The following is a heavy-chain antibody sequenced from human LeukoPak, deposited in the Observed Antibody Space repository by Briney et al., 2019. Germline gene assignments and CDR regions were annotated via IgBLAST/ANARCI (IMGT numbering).Heavy chain of an antibody. Sequence: ASVKVSCKASGYTFTGYYMHWVRQAPGQGLEWMGWINPNSGGTNYAQKFQGRVTMTRDTSISTAYMELSRLRSDDTAVYCCATHYYGSGSYYQYFDYWGQGTLVTVSS. J-gene: IGHJ4*02. V-gene: IGHV1-2*02. CDR2: INPNSGGT. CDR1: GYTFTGYY. D-gene: IGHD3-10*01. CDR3: ATHYYGSGSYYQYFDY.